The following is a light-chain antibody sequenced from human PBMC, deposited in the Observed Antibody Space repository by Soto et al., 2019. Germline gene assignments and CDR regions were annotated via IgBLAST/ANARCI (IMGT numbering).Light chain of an antibody. CDR1: SSDVGGYNY. CDR2: EVS. J-gene: IGLJ3*02. CDR3: SPYAGFG. Sequence: QSALTQPPSASGSPGQSVTISCTGTSSDVGGYNYVSWYQQHPGKAPKLMIYEVSKRPSGVPDRFSGSKSGNTASLTVSGLQAEDEADYYCSPYAGFGFGGGTKLTVL. V-gene: IGLV2-8*01.